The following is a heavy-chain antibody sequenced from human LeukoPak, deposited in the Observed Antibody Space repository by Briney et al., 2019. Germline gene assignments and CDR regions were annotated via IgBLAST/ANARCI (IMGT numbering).Heavy chain of an antibody. V-gene: IGHV3-7*01. Sequence: GGSLRLPCAASGFTFSIYWMSWVRLAPGKGLEWVANINQDGSEKYYVDSVMGRFTISRDNTENSLYLQMNILRAEDTAVYYCARSSSIGSVDYWGQGTLITVSS. J-gene: IGHJ4*02. CDR3: ARSSSIGSVDY. CDR1: GFTFSIYW. D-gene: IGHD2-2*01. CDR2: INQDGSEK.